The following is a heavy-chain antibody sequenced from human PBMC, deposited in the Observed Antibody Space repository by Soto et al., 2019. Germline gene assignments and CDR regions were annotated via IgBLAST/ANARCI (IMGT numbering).Heavy chain of an antibody. CDR3: ARDHYDILTGYWALDY. D-gene: IGHD3-9*01. CDR1: GYTFTSYG. V-gene: IGHV1-18*01. CDR2: ISAYNGNT. Sequence: DSVKVSCNASGYTFTSYGISWVRLPPAQGLEWMGWISAYNGNTNYAQKLQGRVTMTTDTSTSTAYMELRSLRSEDTAVYYCARDHYDILTGYWALDYWGQGTLVTVSS. J-gene: IGHJ4*02.